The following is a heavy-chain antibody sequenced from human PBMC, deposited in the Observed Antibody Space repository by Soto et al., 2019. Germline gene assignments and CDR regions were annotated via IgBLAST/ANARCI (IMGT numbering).Heavy chain of an antibody. CDR2: ISGSGVSI. D-gene: IGHD3-3*01. J-gene: IGHJ5*02. CDR1: GFIFTDYA. V-gene: IGHV3-23*01. CDR3: VKRKDSSERSGYPA. Sequence: GGSLTLSCAASGFIFTDYAMTCVRQAPGKGLEWVSVISGSGVSIYYTDSVRGRFTISRDNSKNTLYLQMHSLRPEDTAVYFCVKRKDSSERSGYPAWGQGIQVTGSS.